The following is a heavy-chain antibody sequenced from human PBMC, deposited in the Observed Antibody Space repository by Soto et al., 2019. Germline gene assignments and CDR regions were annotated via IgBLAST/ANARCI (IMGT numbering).Heavy chain of an antibody. CDR1: GFTFSSYC. Sequence: EVQLVESGGGLVQPGGSLRLSCAASGFTFSSYCMRWVRQAPGKGLEWVANIKQDGNDEYYVDSVKGRFTISRDNAKNALYMQMKSLTAEDTAVYYCARVKSLAGEYWGPGTLVIVS. CDR3: ARVKSLAGEY. CDR2: IKQDGNDE. V-gene: IGHV3-7*05. J-gene: IGHJ4*02. D-gene: IGHD2-15*01.